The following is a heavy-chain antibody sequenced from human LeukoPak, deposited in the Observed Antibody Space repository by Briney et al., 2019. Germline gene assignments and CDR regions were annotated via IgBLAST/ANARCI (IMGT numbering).Heavy chain of an antibody. CDR3: ARGGWELHLDY. CDR2: ISSSSSTI. V-gene: IGHV3-48*01. CDR1: GFTFSSYS. J-gene: IGHJ4*02. D-gene: IGHD1-26*01. Sequence: GGSLRLSCAASGFTFSSYSMTWVRQAPGKGLEWVSYISSSSSTIYYADSVKGRFTTSRDNAKNSLYLQMNSLRAEDTAVYYCARGGWELHLDYWGQGTLVTVSS.